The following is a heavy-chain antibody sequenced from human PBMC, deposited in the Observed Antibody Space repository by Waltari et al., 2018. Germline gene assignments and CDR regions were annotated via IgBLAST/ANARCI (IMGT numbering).Heavy chain of an antibody. CDR1: GFRLGSDW. CDR2: IKQDGTDK. Sequence: EVQLVESGGNLVQPGGSLRLSCEASGFRLGSDWMSWVRQAPGKGLELEATIKQDGTDKYYVDSVKGRFTVSRDNAKKSLHLQMNSLRAEDTAVYYCARWSRSLWLGGQGTLVTVSS. V-gene: IGHV3-7*01. CDR3: ARWSRSLWL. D-gene: IGHD3-10*01. J-gene: IGHJ4*02.